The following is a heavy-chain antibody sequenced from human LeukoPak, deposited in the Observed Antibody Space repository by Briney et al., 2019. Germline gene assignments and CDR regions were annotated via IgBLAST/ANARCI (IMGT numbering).Heavy chain of an antibody. D-gene: IGHD3-10*01. CDR3: ARDPAMVQGGDYYGRDV. Sequence: ASVKVSCKASGYTFTSYYMHWARQAPGQGLEWMGIINPSGGSTSYAQKFQGRVTMTRDTSTSTVYMELSSLRSEDTAVYYCARDPAMVQGGDYYGRDVWGKGTTVTVSS. J-gene: IGHJ6*04. CDR2: INPSGGST. V-gene: IGHV1-46*01. CDR1: GYTFTSYY.